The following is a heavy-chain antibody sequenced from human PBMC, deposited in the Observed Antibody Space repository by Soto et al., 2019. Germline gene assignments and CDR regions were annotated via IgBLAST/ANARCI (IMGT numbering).Heavy chain of an antibody. CDR2: TYYRSKWYN. Sequence: SQTLSLTCSISGDSVSSNSAAWNWIRQSPSRGFEWLGRTYYRSKWYNDYAVSVKSRITINPDTSKNQSSLQLNSVTPEDTAVYYCARDRLLGIAVAGNWFDPWGQGTLVTVS. CDR3: ARDRLLGIAVAGNWFDP. CDR1: GDSVSSNSAA. V-gene: IGHV6-1*01. J-gene: IGHJ5*02. D-gene: IGHD6-19*01.